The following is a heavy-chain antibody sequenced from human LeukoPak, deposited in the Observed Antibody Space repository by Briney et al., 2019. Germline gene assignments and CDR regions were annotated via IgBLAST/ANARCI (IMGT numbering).Heavy chain of an antibody. J-gene: IGHJ4*02. CDR2: ISYDGTNK. D-gene: IGHD5-12*01. CDR1: GFTFSSYW. CDR3: TRGTVPGLATTYGTYFDS. V-gene: IGHV3-30*03. Sequence: GGSLRLSCAASGFTFSSYWMHWVRQAPGKGLEWVAIISYDGTNKYYLDSVKGRFTISRDNSKNTLYLQMDSLRAEDTAVYYCTRGTVPGLATTYGTYFDSWDQGTLVTVSS.